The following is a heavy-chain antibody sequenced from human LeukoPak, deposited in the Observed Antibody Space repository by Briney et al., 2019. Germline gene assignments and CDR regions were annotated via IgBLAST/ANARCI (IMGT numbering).Heavy chain of an antibody. CDR2: INHRGST. Sequence: SETLSLTCAVYGGSFSGYHWSWIRQPPGRGLEWIGEINHRGSTNYNPSLKSRVTMSVDTSKNQFSLKLSSVTAADTAVYYCARGRGAARFVTIEFDYWGQGALVTVSS. V-gene: IGHV4-34*01. D-gene: IGHD6-6*01. J-gene: IGHJ4*02. CDR1: GGSFSGYH. CDR3: ARGRGAARFVTIEFDY.